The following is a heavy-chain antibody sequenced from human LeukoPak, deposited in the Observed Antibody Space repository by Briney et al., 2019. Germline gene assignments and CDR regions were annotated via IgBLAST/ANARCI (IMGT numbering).Heavy chain of an antibody. J-gene: IGHJ4*02. Sequence: GGSLRLSCAASGFTFDDYAMHWVRQAPGKGLEWVSGISWNSGSIGYADSVKGRFTISRDNAKNSLYLQMNSLRAEDTALYYCARESDVDTAGDYWGQGTLVTVSS. CDR1: GFTFDDYA. V-gene: IGHV3-9*01. CDR3: ARESDVDTAGDY. CDR2: ISWNSGSI. D-gene: IGHD5-18*01.